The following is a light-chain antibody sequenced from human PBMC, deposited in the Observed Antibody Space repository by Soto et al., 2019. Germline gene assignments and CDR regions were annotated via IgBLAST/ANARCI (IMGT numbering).Light chain of an antibody. Sequence: EIVLTQSPGTLSLSPGERATLSCRACQSVSNYLAWYQHRAGQAPRLLIFGASSRATGIPDRFSGSGSGTDFTLTISRLEPEDFAVYYCQQHGSSPYTFGLGSKLEI. CDR2: GAS. CDR3: QQHGSSPYT. J-gene: IGKJ2*01. V-gene: IGKV3-20*01. CDR1: QSVSNY.